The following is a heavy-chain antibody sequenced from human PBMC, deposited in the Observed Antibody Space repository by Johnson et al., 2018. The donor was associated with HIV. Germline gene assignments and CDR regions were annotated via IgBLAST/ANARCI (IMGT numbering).Heavy chain of an antibody. Sequence: MLLVESGGGLVQPGGSLRLSCAASGFTIRGFYMSWVRQAPGKVPEWLSVVSSGGTSYYADSVRGRFTVSRDNSKNTLYLQMSSLRAEDTALYYCVRDDRPDGFDIWGQGTMVTVSS. CDR2: VSSGGTS. CDR1: GFTIRGFY. D-gene: IGHD3-16*01. V-gene: IGHV3-66*02. J-gene: IGHJ3*02. CDR3: VRDDRPDGFDI.